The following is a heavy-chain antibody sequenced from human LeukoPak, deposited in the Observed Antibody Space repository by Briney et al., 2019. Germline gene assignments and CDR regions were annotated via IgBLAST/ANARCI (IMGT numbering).Heavy chain of an antibody. D-gene: IGHD5-12*01. V-gene: IGHV3-48*01. CDR1: GFSLSGYW. CDR3: ARGWGGYSSYPPDY. CDR2: ISPSSGAAYESI. J-gene: IGHJ4*02. Sequence: GGSLRLSCVASGFSLSGYWMYWVRQAPGMGLEWISYISPSSGAAYESIYYSISAKGRFTISRDIASNSLLLQMSGLRVEDTAVYYCARGWGGYSSYPPDYWGQGILVIVSS.